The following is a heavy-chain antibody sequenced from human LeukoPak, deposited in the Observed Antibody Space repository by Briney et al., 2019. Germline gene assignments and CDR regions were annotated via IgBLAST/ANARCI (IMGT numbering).Heavy chain of an antibody. V-gene: IGHV1-2*06. CDR1: GYPFTGYY. J-gene: IGHJ4*02. CDR2: INPDSGGT. CDR3: ARSRSTSGYTVLDY. Sequence: ASVKVSFKASGYPFTGYYMHWVRQAPGQGLEWMGRINPDSGGTNYAQKFQGRVTMTRNTSITTGYMELSRLRSDDTAVYYCARSRSTSGYTVLDYWGQGILVTISS. D-gene: IGHD3-22*01.